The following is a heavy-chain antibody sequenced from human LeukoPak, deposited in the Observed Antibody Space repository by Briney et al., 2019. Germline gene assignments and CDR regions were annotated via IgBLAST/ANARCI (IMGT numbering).Heavy chain of an antibody. V-gene: IGHV1-8*01. J-gene: IGHJ4*02. D-gene: IGHD6-19*01. CDR3: ARGFTRSSGWPCY. CDR2: MNTNSGNT. Sequence: APVKVSGKASGYTFTSYDINWVRQAPGQGLEWMGWMNTNSGNTGYAQKFQGRVTITRNTSISTAYMELSSLRSEDTAVYYCARGFTRSSGWPCYWGQGTLVTVSS. CDR1: GYTFTSYD.